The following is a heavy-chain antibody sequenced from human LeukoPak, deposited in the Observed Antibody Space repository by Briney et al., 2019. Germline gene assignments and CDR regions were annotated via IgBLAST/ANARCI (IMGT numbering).Heavy chain of an antibody. V-gene: IGHV3-48*03. D-gene: IGHD3-22*01. J-gene: IGHJ4*02. CDR2: ISSSGSTI. CDR1: GFTFSSYE. Sequence: PGGSLRLSCAASGFTFSSYEMNWVRQAPGKGLEWVSYISSSGSTIYYADSVKGRFTISRDNAKNSLYLQMNSLRAEDTAVYYCARELLGYDSSGYYSWGQGTLVTVSS. CDR3: ARELLGYDSSGYYS.